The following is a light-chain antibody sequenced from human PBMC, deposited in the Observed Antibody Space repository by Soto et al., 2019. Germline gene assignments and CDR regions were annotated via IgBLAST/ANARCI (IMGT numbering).Light chain of an antibody. Sequence: DIVMTQSPLSLPVTPGEPASITCRSGQSLLHSNGYNYLDWYLQKPGQSPQLLIYLGSNRASGVPDRFSGSGSGTDFTLKISRVEAEDVGLYYCMQALEIPLTFGGGTKVDIK. J-gene: IGKJ4*01. CDR1: QSLLHSNGYNY. CDR3: MQALEIPLT. CDR2: LGS. V-gene: IGKV2-28*01.